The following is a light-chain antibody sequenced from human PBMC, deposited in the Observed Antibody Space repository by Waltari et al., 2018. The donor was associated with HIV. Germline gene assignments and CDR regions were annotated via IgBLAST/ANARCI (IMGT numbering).Light chain of an antibody. Sequence: DIQLPQSPSFMYASIGDRVTITCRASQAIGTSLAWFQLQPGQAPKLLISSASDLQSGVPSRFSGSGSGTTFTLTIGSLQPEDFTTYFCHQADSFPLTFGPGTKVD. V-gene: IGKV1-12*01. CDR2: SAS. CDR1: QAIGTS. CDR3: HQADSFPLT. J-gene: IGKJ3*01.